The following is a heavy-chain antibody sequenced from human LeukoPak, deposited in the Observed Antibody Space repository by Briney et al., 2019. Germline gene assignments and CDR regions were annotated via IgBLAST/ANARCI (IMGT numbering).Heavy chain of an antibody. CDR1: GGSISSSSYY. Sequence: SETLSLTCTVSGGSISSSSYYWGWIRQPPGKGLEWIGSIYYSGSTYYNPSLKSRVTISVDTSKNQFSLKLSSVTAADTAVYYCARDLPAASYYYYYGMDVWGQGTTVTVSS. J-gene: IGHJ6*02. CDR2: IYYSGST. D-gene: IGHD2-2*01. V-gene: IGHV4-39*07. CDR3: ARDLPAASYYYYYGMDV.